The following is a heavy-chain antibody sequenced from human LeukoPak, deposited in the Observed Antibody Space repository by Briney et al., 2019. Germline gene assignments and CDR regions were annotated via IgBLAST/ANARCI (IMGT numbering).Heavy chain of an antibody. CDR1: GGRGNNDY. CDR3: AKVPEAGTGYGMDV. D-gene: IGHD2-2*01. Sequence: PGGSLRLSCVDFGGRGNNDYMNWVRHSPQKGLEWLSMMISGGSVDYADSVKSRFSISKDTSRNTIYLQMNSLRVEDTAIYYCAKVPEAGTGYGMDVWGQGTTVTVS. V-gene: IGHV3-53*01. J-gene: IGHJ6*02. CDR2: MISGGSV.